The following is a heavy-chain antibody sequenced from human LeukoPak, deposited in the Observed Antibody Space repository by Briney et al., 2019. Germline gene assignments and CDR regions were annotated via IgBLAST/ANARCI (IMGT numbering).Heavy chain of an antibody. CDR2: IYWHGDK. CDR1: GFSLRTDGVG. CDR3: ARRRVATNPYYFDY. Sequence: SGPTLVNPTQTLTLTCTFSGFSLRTDGVGVGWTRQPPGKALEWLALIYWHGDKRYNPSLKSRFTITKDTSKNQVVLTMTNMDPVDTATYYCARRRVATNPYYFDYWGQGTLVTVSS. D-gene: IGHD3-10*01. V-gene: IGHV2-5*01. J-gene: IGHJ4*02.